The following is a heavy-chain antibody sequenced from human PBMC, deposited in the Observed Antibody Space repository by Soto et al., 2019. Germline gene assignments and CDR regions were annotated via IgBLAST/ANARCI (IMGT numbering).Heavy chain of an antibody. CDR3: AKVTHRGPIAVAGPLGS. Sequence: QVHLVQSGAEVKKPGASVNASCQASGSITNHHMHWVRQAPGQGLEWMGIFNPSGLSTTYAQKFQGRVTITRDTSTSTVYMELSSLTSEDTAVYFCAKVTHRGPIAVAGPLGSWGQGTLVIVSS. D-gene: IGHD6-19*01. CDR2: FNPSGLST. V-gene: IGHV1-46*01. J-gene: IGHJ4*02. CDR1: GSITNHH.